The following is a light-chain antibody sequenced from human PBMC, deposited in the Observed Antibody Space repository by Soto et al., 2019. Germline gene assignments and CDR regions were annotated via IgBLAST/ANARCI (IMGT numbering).Light chain of an antibody. CDR2: SNN. V-gene: IGLV1-44*01. J-gene: IGLJ2*01. CDR1: SSNIGSNT. CDR3: VAWDDSLNGYVV. Sequence: QSVLTQPPSASGTPGQRVTISCSGSSSNIGSNTVNWYQQLPGTAPKLVIYSNNQRPSGVPDLFSGSKSGTSASLAISVLQSEDEADYYCVAWDDSLNGYVVFGGGTKVTVL.